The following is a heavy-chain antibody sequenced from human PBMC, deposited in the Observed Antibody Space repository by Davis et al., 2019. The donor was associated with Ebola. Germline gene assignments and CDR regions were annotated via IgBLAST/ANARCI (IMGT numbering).Heavy chain of an antibody. Sequence: PGGSLRLSCSVSGFTFSPTAMSWVRQTPGKVLEWISAMSGSGGETVYADAVKGLFTISRDTSNNTLYLQMNSLRAEDTALYYCAKDGSTDTAEYYGGIFDSWGPGTLVSVSS. CDR2: MSGSGGET. D-gene: IGHD2/OR15-2a*01. CDR1: GFTFSPTA. J-gene: IGHJ4*02. CDR3: AKDGSTDTAEYYGGIFDS. V-gene: IGHV3-23*01.